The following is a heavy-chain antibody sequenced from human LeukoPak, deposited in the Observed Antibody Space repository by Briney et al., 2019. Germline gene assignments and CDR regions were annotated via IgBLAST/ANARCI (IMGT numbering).Heavy chain of an antibody. V-gene: IGHV1-69*05. CDR2: IIPIFGTA. D-gene: IGHD2-2*01. J-gene: IGHJ6*03. Sequence: GASVKVSCKASGGTFSSYAISWVRQAPGQGLEWMGGIIPIFGTANYAQKFQGRVTITTDESTSTAYMELRSLRSDDTAVYYCARWKGSSTSWSSRGSPYYMDVWGKGTTVTVSS. CDR3: ARWKGSSTSWSSRGSPYYMDV. CDR1: GGTFSSYA.